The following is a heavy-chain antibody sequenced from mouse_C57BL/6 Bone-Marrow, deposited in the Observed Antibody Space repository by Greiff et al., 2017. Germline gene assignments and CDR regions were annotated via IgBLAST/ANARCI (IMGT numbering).Heavy chain of an antibody. CDR2: ISSGSSNI. Sequence: EVNVVESGGGLVKPGGSLKLSCAASGFTFSDYGMHWVRQAPEKGLEWVAYISSGSSNIYYADTVKGRFTISRDNAKNTLFLQMTSLRSEDTAMYYCGGPREAMDYWGQGTSVTVSS. V-gene: IGHV5-17*01. CDR3: GGPREAMDY. J-gene: IGHJ4*01. CDR1: GFTFSDYG.